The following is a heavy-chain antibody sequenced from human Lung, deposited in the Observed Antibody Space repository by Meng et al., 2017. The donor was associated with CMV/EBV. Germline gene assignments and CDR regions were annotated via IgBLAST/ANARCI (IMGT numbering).Heavy chain of an antibody. CDR3: ARGDLIVVVPATVPRVGMDV. V-gene: IGHV1-2*02. Sequence: ASVMVSCCASGYTFTGYYIHWVRQAPGQGLEYMGWINPNSGGTHYAQKSQGRVTMTRVTSISTTYMELNKLRSDDTAVYYCARGDLIVVVPATVPRVGMDVWGQGTTVXVSS. CDR1: GYTFTGYY. D-gene: IGHD2-2*01. J-gene: IGHJ6*02. CDR2: INPNSGGT.